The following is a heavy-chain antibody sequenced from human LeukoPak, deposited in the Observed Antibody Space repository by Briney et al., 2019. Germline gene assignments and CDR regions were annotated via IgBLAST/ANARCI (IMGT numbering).Heavy chain of an antibody. CDR1: GGSISSYY. J-gene: IGHJ2*01. Sequence: SETLSLTCTVSGGSISSYYWSWIRQPPGKGLEWIGYIYYSGSTNYYPSLKSRVTISVDTSKNQFSLKLSSVTAADTAVYYCARHDYGDYMGYWYFDLWGRGTLVTVSS. CDR3: ARHDYGDYMGYWYFDL. V-gene: IGHV4-59*08. D-gene: IGHD4-17*01. CDR2: IYYSGST.